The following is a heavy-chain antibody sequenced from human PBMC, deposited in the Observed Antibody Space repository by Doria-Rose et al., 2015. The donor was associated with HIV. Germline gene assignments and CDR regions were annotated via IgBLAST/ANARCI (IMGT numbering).Heavy chain of an antibody. V-gene: IGHV1-3*01. CDR1: GYTFADYA. CDR3: ARSGSNSAYDFGIPLDL. J-gene: IGHJ6*02. D-gene: IGHD5-12*01. CDR2: INAGNGHT. Sequence: QVPLVQSGAEVIEPVDSVNFSCKASGYTFADYAIHWVRQAPGQRFEWMGWINAGNGHTKYSQRFQDRVNITWDTSAKTSHMELGSLRSEDTAIYYCARSGSNSAYDFGIPLDLGGQG.